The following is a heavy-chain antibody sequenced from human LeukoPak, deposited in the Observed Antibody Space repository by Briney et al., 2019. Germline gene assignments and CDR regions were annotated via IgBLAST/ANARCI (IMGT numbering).Heavy chain of an antibody. D-gene: IGHD3-3*01. V-gene: IGHV1-46*01. CDR3: ASSTYDFWSGYPNWFDP. J-gene: IGHJ5*02. CDR1: GYTFTSYY. Sequence: GASVKVSCTASGYTFTSYYMHWVRQAPGQGLEWMGIINPSGGSTSYAQKFQGRVTMTRDTSTSTVYMELSSLRSEDTAVYYCASSTYDFWSGYPNWFDPWGQGTLVTVSS. CDR2: INPSGGST.